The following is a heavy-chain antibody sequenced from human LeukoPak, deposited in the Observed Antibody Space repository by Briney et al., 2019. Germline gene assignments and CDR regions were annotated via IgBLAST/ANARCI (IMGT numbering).Heavy chain of an antibody. CDR2: MNPNSGNT. CDR3: ARAPMVRGVSRMRGYYYYYMDV. D-gene: IGHD3-10*01. CDR1: GYTFTSYD. V-gene: IGHV1-8*01. Sequence: ASVKVSCKASGYTFTSYDINGVRQATGQGLEWMGWMNPNSGNTDYAQKFQGRVTMTRNTSISTAYMELSSLRSEDTAVYYCARAPMVRGVSRMRGYYYYYMDVWGKGPTVSVSS. J-gene: IGHJ6*03.